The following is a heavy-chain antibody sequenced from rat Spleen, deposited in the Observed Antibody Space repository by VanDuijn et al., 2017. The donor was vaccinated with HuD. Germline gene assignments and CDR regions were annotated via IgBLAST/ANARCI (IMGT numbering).Heavy chain of an antibody. D-gene: IGHD1-9*01. CDR3: TRGFTYYGYTYYFDF. CDR1: GFTFSSFP. V-gene: IGHV5-46*01. Sequence: EVQLVESGGGLVQPGRSMKLSCEASGFTFSSFPLAWVRQSPTKGLEWVATISTSGGSTYYRDSVKGRFTVSRDNAKSTLYLQMNSLRSEDTATYYCTRGFTYYGYTYYFDFWGQGVMVTVSS. CDR2: ISTSGGST. J-gene: IGHJ2*01.